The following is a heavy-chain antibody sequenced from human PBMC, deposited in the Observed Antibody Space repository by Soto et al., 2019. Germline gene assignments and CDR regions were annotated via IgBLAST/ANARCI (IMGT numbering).Heavy chain of an antibody. D-gene: IGHD2-8*01. V-gene: IGHV4-59*02. J-gene: IGHJ5*02. Sequence: ESLSLACRVSGRSGSHYYWSWIRQSPGKGLEWIGYAYYSGSTDYNPSLKSRVTMSVDTSKNQVSLKLNSVTTADTAVYYCARDRSTYGGGGTGEVKENWFDPWGPGTLVTVSS. CDR1: GRSGSHYY. CDR3: ARDRSTYGGGGTGEVKENWFDP. CDR2: AYYSGST.